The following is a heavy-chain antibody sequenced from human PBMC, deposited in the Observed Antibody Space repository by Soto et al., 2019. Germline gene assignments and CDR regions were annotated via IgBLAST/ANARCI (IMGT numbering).Heavy chain of an antibody. CDR2: ISAYNANT. CDR3: ARKPPGSSITMIRRGGAYYFDY. V-gene: IGHV1-18*01. J-gene: IGHJ4*02. D-gene: IGHD3-10*01. Sequence: QVQLVQSGGEVKKPGASVKVSCKASGYTFTSYVISWVRQAPGQGLEWMGWISAYNANTNYAQKGKGRVVLTTGTSTSTAYMELRGLRSDDTAVYYCARKPPGSSITMIRRGGAYYFDYWGQGTLVTVSS. CDR1: GYTFTSYV.